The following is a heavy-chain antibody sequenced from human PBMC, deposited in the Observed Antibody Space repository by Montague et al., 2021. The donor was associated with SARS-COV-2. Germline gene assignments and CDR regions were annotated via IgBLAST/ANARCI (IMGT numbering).Heavy chain of an antibody. Sequence: SLRLSCAASGFTINIYWMSWVRQAPGKGLEWVANIKQDGSEKYYVDSVKGRFTISRDNAKTSLYLQMNSLRAEDTAVYYCARDEAGSGELFPRGYGMDFWGQGTTVTVSS. J-gene: IGHJ6*02. CDR1: GFTINIYW. CDR3: ARDEAGSGELFPRGYGMDF. V-gene: IGHV3-7*01. D-gene: IGHD3-10*01. CDR2: IKQDGSEK.